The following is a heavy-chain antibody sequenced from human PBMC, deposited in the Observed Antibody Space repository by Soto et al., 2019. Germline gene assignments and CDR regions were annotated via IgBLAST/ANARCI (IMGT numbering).Heavy chain of an antibody. J-gene: IGHJ6*02. V-gene: IGHV4-31*03. CDR2: IYYSGST. CDR1: GGSISSGGYY. CDR3: ARETSGYPISINYYGMDV. D-gene: IGHD3-22*01. Sequence: SETLSLTCTVSGGSISSGGYYWSWIRQHPGKGLEWIGYIYYSGSTYYNPSLKSRVTISVDTSKNQFSLKLSSVTAADTAVYYCARETSGYPISINYYGMDVWGQGTTVTVSS.